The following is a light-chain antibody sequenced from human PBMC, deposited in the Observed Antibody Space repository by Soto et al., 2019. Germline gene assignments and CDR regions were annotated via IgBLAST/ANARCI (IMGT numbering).Light chain of an antibody. V-gene: IGKV1-27*01. CDR2: VAS. J-gene: IGKJ4*01. CDR1: QDISNY. Sequence: IQMTQSPSTLSGSGGDRVTITCRASQDISNYVAWYQQKPGRVPKVLIFVASTLQSGVPSRFSGSGSGTDFTLTISSLQPEDVATYYCQNYNSVPLTFGGGSKVDI. CDR3: QNYNSVPLT.